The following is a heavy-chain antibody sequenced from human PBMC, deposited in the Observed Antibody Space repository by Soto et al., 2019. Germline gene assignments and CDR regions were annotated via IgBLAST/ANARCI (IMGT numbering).Heavy chain of an antibody. CDR1: GFTFSSYA. Sequence: HPGGSLRLSCAASGFTFSSYAMHWVRQAPGKGLEWVAVISYDGSNKYYADSVKGRFTISRDNSKNTLYLQMNSLRAEDTAVYYCARDLLVGPGSNYEPYYYYGMDVWGQGTTVTVSS. J-gene: IGHJ6*02. CDR2: ISYDGSNK. CDR3: ARDLLVGPGSNYEPYYYYGMDV. V-gene: IGHV3-30-3*01. D-gene: IGHD4-4*01.